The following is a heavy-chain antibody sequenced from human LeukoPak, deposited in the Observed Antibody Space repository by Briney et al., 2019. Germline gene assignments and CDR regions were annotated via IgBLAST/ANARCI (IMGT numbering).Heavy chain of an antibody. V-gene: IGHV5-51*01. J-gene: IGHJ4*02. D-gene: IGHD3-22*01. Sequence: GESLKISCKGSGYSFTSYWIGWVRQMPGKGLEWMGIIYPGDSDTRYSPSFQGQVTISADKSISTAYLQWSSLKASDTAMYYCARRLRYYYDSSGYDGADYWGQGTLVTVSS. CDR2: IYPGDSDT. CDR1: GYSFTSYW. CDR3: ARRLRYYYDSSGYDGADY.